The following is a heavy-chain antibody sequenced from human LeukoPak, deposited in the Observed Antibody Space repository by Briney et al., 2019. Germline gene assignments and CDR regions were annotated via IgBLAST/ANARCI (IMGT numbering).Heavy chain of an antibody. D-gene: IGHD2/OR15-2a*01. CDR1: GGSVSSHY. J-gene: IGHJ4*02. CDR3: ANSISMDFEY. V-gene: IGHV4-4*07. Sequence: SETLSLTCTASGGSVSSHYWNWIRQPAGKGLEWVGRIYNSGTTNYNPSLESRVTISIDRSKNQFSLKLTSVTAADTAVYYCANSISMDFEYWGQGTLVTVSS. CDR2: IYNSGTT.